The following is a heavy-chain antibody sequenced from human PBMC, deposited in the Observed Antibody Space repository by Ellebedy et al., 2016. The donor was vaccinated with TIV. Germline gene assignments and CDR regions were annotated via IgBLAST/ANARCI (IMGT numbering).Heavy chain of an antibody. Sequence: GESLKISCAASGFTFSSYWMSWVRQAPGKGLEWVSVIYSGGSTYYADSVKGRFTISRDNSKNTLYLQMNSLRAEDTAVYYCARAGFTPGYDFWSGYYPSGVPDAFDIWGQGTMVTVSS. J-gene: IGHJ3*02. CDR1: GFTFSSYW. V-gene: IGHV3-66*01. CDR3: ARAGFTPGYDFWSGYYPSGVPDAFDI. CDR2: IYSGGST. D-gene: IGHD3-3*01.